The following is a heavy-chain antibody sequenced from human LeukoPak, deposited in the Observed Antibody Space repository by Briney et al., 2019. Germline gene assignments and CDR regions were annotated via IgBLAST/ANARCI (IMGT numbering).Heavy chain of an antibody. J-gene: IGHJ6*03. CDR2: IYTSGST. D-gene: IGHD3-22*01. Sequence: SSETLSLTCTVSGGSISSSSYYWSWIRQPAGKGLEWIGRIYTSGSTNYNPSLKSRVTMSVDASKNQFSLKLSSVTAADTAVYYCARENQITMIVVARPRYYMDVWGKGTTVTVSS. CDR1: GGSISSSSYY. CDR3: ARENQITMIVVARPRYYMDV. V-gene: IGHV4-61*02.